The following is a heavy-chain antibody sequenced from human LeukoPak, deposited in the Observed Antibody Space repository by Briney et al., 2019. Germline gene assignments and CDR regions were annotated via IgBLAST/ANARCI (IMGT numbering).Heavy chain of an antibody. CDR2: IYYSGNT. CDR3: ARESLTWLQSRTSWFDP. Sequence: PSETLSLTCTVSGGSISSSSYYWGWIRQPPGKGLEWIGSIYYSGNTYYSPSLKSRVTISVDTSKNQFSLKLSSVTAADTAVYYCARESLTWLQSRTSWFDPWGQGTLVTVSS. V-gene: IGHV4-39*07. J-gene: IGHJ5*02. D-gene: IGHD5-24*01. CDR1: GGSISSSSYY.